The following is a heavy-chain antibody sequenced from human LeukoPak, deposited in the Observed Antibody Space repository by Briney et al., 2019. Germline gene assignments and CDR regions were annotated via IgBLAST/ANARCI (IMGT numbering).Heavy chain of an antibody. D-gene: IGHD2-2*01. CDR2: IYYSGST. Sequence: SKTLSLTCTVSGGSISSGGYYWSWIRQHPGKGLEWIGYIYYSGSTYYNPSLKSRVTISVDTSKNQFSLKLSSVTAADTAVYYCARCSAILSFDYWGQGTLVTVSS. CDR3: ARCSAILSFDY. CDR1: GGSISSGGYY. V-gene: IGHV4-31*03. J-gene: IGHJ4*02.